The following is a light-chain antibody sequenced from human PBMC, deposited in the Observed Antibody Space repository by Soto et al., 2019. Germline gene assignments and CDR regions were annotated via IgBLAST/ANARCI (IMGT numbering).Light chain of an antibody. Sequence: EIVMTQSPATLSVSPGERATLSCRASQSVSSNLAWYQQKPGQAPRLLIYGAATRATGIPARFSGSGSGTEFTLNISSLQSEDFSVYYCQQYNNWQRTCGQGTEVDIK. V-gene: IGKV3-15*01. J-gene: IGKJ1*01. CDR3: QQYNNWQRT. CDR1: QSVSSN. CDR2: GAA.